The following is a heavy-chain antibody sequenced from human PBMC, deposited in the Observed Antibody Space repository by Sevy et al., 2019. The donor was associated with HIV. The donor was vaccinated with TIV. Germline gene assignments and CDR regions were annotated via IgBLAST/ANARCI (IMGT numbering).Heavy chain of an antibody. CDR1: GGSISSYY. V-gene: IGHV4-59*01. CDR2: IYYSGST. Sequence: PETLSLTCTVSGGSISSYYWSWIRQPPGKGLEWIGYIYYSGSTNYNPSLKSRVTISVDTSKNQFSLKLSSVTAADTAVYYCARDHYDFWSGHYYGMDVWGQGTTVTVSS. D-gene: IGHD3-3*01. CDR3: ARDHYDFWSGHYYGMDV. J-gene: IGHJ6*02.